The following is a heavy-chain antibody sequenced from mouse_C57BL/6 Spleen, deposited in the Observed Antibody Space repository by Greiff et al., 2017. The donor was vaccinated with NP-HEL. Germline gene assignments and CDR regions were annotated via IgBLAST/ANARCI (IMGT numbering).Heavy chain of an antibody. CDR1: GYTFTSYW. D-gene: IGHD2-1*01. Sequence: QVQLQQSGAELMKPGASVKLSCKATGYTFTSYWMHWVKQRPGQGLEWIGEIDPSDSYTNYNQKFKGKSTLTVDKSSSTAYMQLSSLTSEDSAVYYCARGEIYYGLWYFDVWGTGTTVTVSS. J-gene: IGHJ1*03. V-gene: IGHV1-69*01. CDR2: IDPSDSYT. CDR3: ARGEIYYGLWYFDV.